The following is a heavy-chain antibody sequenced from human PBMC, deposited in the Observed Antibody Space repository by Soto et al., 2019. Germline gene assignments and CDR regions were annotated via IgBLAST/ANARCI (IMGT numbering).Heavy chain of an antibody. D-gene: IGHD3-22*01. CDR3: ARVLLRYYDSSGPPDY. J-gene: IGHJ4*02. CDR1: GFTFSSYA. V-gene: IGHV3-30-3*01. Sequence: GGSLRLSCAASGFTFSSYAMHWVRQAPGKGLEWVAVISYDGSNKYYADSVKGRFTISRDNSKNTLYLQMNSLRAEDTAVYYCARVLLRYYDSSGPPDYWGQGTLVTVSS. CDR2: ISYDGSNK.